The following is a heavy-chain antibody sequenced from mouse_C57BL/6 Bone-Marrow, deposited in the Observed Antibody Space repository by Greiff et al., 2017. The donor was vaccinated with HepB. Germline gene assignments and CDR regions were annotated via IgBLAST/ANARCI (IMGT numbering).Heavy chain of an antibody. CDR2: ISYSGST. D-gene: IGHD3-1*01. J-gene: IGHJ1*03. V-gene: IGHV3-8*01. CDR3: ARERGAYWYFDV. Sequence: DVQLQESGPGLAKPSQTLSLTCSVTGYSITSDYWNWIRKFPGNKLEYMGYISYSGSTYYNPSLKSRISITRDTYKNQYYLQLNYVTTEDTATDYCARERGAYWYFDVGGTGTAVTVSS. CDR1: GYSITSDY.